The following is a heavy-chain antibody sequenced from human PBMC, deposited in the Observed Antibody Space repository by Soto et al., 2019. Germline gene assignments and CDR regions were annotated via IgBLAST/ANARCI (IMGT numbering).Heavy chain of an antibody. CDR2: ISSSSSYT. V-gene: IGHV3-11*06. CDR3: ARGPYSGSYVAFDI. D-gene: IGHD1-26*01. Sequence: PGGSLRLSCAASGFTFSDYYMSWIRQAPGKGLEWVSYISSSSSYTNYADSVKGRFTISRDNAKNSLYLQMNSLRAEDTAVYYCARGPYSGSYVAFDIWGQGTMVTVSS. CDR1: GFTFSDYY. J-gene: IGHJ3*02.